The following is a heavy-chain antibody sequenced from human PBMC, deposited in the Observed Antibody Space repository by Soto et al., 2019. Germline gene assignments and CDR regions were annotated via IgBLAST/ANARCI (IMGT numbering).Heavy chain of an antibody. CDR1: GFTFSSYA. CDR2: ISSNGGST. Sequence: GGSPRVSCAGFGFTFSSYALLWVRQAPGKGLEYVSAISSNGGSTYYANSVKGRFTISRDNSKNTLYLQMGSLRAEDMAVYYCARQGRAVSSYYFDYWGQGT. D-gene: IGHD3-10*01. J-gene: IGHJ4*02. V-gene: IGHV3-64*01. CDR3: ARQGRAVSSYYFDY.